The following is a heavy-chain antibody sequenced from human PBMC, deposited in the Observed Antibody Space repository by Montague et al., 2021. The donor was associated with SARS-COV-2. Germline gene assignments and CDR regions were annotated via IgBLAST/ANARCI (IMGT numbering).Heavy chain of an antibody. CDR2: IYYSGST. Sequence: SETLSLTCTVSGGSISSYYWSWIRQPPGKGLEWIGYIYYSGSTNYNPSLKSRVTISVDTSKNQFSLKLSSVTAADTAVYYCARASLGYCSGGRCYVGFDPRGQGTLVTVSS. CDR3: ARASLGYCSGGRCYVGFDP. J-gene: IGHJ5*02. D-gene: IGHD2-15*01. V-gene: IGHV4-59*01. CDR1: GGSISSYY.